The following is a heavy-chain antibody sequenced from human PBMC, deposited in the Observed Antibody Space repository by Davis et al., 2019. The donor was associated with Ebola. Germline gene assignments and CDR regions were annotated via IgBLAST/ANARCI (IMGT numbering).Heavy chain of an antibody. CDR1: GYTFTSYG. V-gene: IGHV1-18*01. CDR3: ARAPGQWLVREFDY. J-gene: IGHJ4*02. Sequence: ASVKVSCKASGYTFTSYGISWVRQAPGQGLEWMGWISAYSGNTNYAQKLQGRVTMTTDTSTSPAYMELRSLRSDDTAVYYCARAPGQWLVREFDYWGQGTLVTVSS. D-gene: IGHD6-19*01. CDR2: ISAYSGNT.